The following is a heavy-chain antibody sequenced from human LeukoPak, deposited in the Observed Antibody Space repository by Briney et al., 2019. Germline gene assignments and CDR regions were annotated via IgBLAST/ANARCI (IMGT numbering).Heavy chain of an antibody. Sequence: GGSLRLSCAASGFIFSSYAMSWVRQAPGKGLEWVAVISYDGSNKYYADSVKGRFTISRDNSKNTLYLQMNSLRAEDTAVYYCAGNLLGYCGGDCRDDAFDIWGQGTMVTVSS. J-gene: IGHJ3*02. V-gene: IGHV3-30*03. CDR2: ISYDGSNK. CDR1: GFIFSSYA. D-gene: IGHD2-21*02. CDR3: AGNLLGYCGGDCRDDAFDI.